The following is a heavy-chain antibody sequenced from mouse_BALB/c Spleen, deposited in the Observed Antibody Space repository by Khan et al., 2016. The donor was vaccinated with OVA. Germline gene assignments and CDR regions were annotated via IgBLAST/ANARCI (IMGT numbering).Heavy chain of an antibody. V-gene: IGHV3-5*02. D-gene: IGHD1-1*01. J-gene: IGHJ1*01. Sequence: EVQLQESGPGLVKPSQTVSLTCTVTGISITTGNYRWSWIRQFPGNKLEWIGYIYYSGIITYNPFLTSRTTITRDTSKNQFFLEMNSLTAEDTATYYVVRDEYYGYWYCDVWGAGTTVTVSS. CDR3: VRDEYYGYWYCDV. CDR1: GISITTGNYR. CDR2: IYYSGII.